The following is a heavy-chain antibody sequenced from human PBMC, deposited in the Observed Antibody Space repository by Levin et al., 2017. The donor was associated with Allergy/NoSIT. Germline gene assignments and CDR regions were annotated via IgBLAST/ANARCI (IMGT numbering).Heavy chain of an antibody. V-gene: IGHV4-39*01. Sequence: PGGSLRLSCTVSGGSISSSSYYWGWIRQPPGKGLEWIGSFYYSGSTYYNPSLKSRVTISVDTSKNQFSLNLTSVTAADTAVYYCARRGPSGRSLDYWGQGTLVTVSS. J-gene: IGHJ4*02. CDR1: GGSISSSSYY. D-gene: IGHD2-15*01. CDR3: ARRGPSGRSLDY. CDR2: FYYSGST.